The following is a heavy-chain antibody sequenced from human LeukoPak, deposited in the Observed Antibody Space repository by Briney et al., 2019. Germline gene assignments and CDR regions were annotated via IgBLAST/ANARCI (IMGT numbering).Heavy chain of an antibody. CDR2: ISSSSSYI. V-gene: IGHV3-21*01. D-gene: IGHD1-1*01. Sequence: GGSLRLSCAASGFTFSSYSMNWVRQAPGKGLEWVSSISSSSSYIYYADSVKGRFTISRDNAKNSLYLQMNSLRAEDTAVYYCARAPGSWIDAFDNWGQGTMVTVSS. CDR3: ARAPGSWIDAFDN. J-gene: IGHJ3*02. CDR1: GFTFSSYS.